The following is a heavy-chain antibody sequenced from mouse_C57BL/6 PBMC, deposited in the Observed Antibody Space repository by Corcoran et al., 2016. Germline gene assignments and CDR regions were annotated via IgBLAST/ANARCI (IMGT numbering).Heavy chain of an antibody. Sequence: EVQLQQSGPELVKPGASVKISCKASGYTFTDYYMNWVKQSHGKSLEWIGDINPNNGGTSYNQKFKGKATLTVDKSSSTAYMELRSLTSEDSAVYYCARSYSNYPVPFAYWGQGTLVTVSA. CDR2: INPNNGGT. CDR1: GYTFTDYY. CDR3: ARSYSNYPVPFAY. V-gene: IGHV1-26*01. D-gene: IGHD2-5*01. J-gene: IGHJ3*01.